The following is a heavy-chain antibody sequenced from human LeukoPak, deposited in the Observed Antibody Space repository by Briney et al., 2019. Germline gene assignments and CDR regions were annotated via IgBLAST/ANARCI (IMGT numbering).Heavy chain of an antibody. D-gene: IGHD3-9*01. CDR2: ISVYNGNT. J-gene: IGHJ3*02. CDR1: GYIFTSYG. Sequence: GASVKVSCKASGYIFTSYGISWVRQAPGQGLEWMGWISVYNGNTNYAQKLQGRVTMTTDTSTSTVYMELRSLRSDDTAVYYCARDHYDILTGGNDAFDIWGQGTLVTVSS. CDR3: ARDHYDILTGGNDAFDI. V-gene: IGHV1-18*01.